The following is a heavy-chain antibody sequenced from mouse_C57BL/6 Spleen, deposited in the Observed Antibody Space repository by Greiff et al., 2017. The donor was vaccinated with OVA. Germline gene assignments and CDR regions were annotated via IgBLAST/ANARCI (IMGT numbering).Heavy chain of an antibody. CDR3: ANYYGSSYPYYFDY. V-gene: IGHV1-81*01. CDR1: GYTFTSYG. D-gene: IGHD1-1*01. CDR2: IYPRSGNT. J-gene: IGHJ2*01. Sequence: QVQLQQSGAELARPGASVKLSCKASGYTFTSYGISWVKQRTGQGLEWIGEIYPRSGNTYYNEKFKGKATLTADKSSSTAYMELRSLTSEDSAVYFCANYYGSSYPYYFDYWGQGTTLTVSS.